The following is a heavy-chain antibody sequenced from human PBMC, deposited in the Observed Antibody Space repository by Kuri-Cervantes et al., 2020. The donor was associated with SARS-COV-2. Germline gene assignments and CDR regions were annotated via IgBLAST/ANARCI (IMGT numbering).Heavy chain of an antibody. V-gene: IGHV3-30-3*01. J-gene: IGHJ6*02. D-gene: IGHD5-12*01. CDR3: ARDRGSYSGYGPNLSYYYYGMDV. CDR1: GFTFSSYA. CDR2: ISYDGSNK. Sequence: GGSLRLSCAASGFTFSSYAMHWVRQAPGKGLEWVAVISYDGSNKYYADSVEGRFTISRDNSRNTLYLQMNSLRAEDTAVYYCARDRGSYSGYGPNLSYYYYGMDVWGQGTTVTVSS.